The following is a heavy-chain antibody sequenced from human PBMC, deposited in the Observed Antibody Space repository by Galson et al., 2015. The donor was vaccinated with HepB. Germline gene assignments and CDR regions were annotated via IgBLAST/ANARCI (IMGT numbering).Heavy chain of an antibody. CDR2: IRCDGSIN. Sequence: SLRLSCAASGFTFGNYGLHWVRQAPGKGLEGVACIRCDGSINYYADSVKGRFTISRDNSKNTLYLQMNSLRAEDTAVYYCARNTPSSGYHGLHYGGQGALVTVSS. V-gene: IGHV3-30*02. D-gene: IGHD5-12*01. CDR3: ARNTPSSGYHGLHY. CDR1: GFTFGNYG. J-gene: IGHJ4*02.